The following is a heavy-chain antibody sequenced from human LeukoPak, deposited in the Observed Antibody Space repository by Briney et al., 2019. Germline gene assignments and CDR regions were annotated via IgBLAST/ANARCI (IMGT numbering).Heavy chain of an antibody. Sequence: GESLKISCKGSGYNFTTYWIGWVRQMPGKGLEWMGSIYPGDSDSSYGPSFQGQVSISVDKSVRTAYLQWSSLKASDTAMYYCARKIPSGPVDHWGQGTLVTVSS. D-gene: IGHD2-2*01. CDR1: GYNFTTYW. J-gene: IGHJ4*02. CDR2: IYPGDSDS. CDR3: ARKIPSGPVDH. V-gene: IGHV5-51*01.